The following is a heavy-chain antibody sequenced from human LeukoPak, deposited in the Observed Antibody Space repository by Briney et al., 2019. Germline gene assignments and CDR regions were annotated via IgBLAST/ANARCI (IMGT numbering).Heavy chain of an antibody. V-gene: IGHV2-5*02. CDR3: ASSRRGKIFHY. CDR2: IYCDDDK. CDR1: GFSLRTSGVG. Sequence: GPTLVNPTQTLTLTCTFSGFSLRTSGVGMGWIRQPPGNALEWLALIYCDDDKRYSPSLKSRLTITKDTSKNQVVLTMTNMDPVDTATYYCASSRRGKIFHYWGQGPVVTVSS. D-gene: IGHD3-16*01. J-gene: IGHJ4*02.